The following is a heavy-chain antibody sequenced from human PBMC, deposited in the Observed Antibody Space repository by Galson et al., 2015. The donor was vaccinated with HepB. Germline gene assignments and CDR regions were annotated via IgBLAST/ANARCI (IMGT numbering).Heavy chain of an antibody. V-gene: IGHV3-30*18. CDR1: GFTFSSYG. CDR2: ISYDGSNK. D-gene: IGHD3-10*01. CDR3: AKDLSRWFGDSERPHYYYYYGMDV. J-gene: IGHJ6*02. Sequence: SLRLSCAASGFTFSSYGMHWVRQAPGKGLEWVAVISYDGSNKYYADSVKGRFTISRDNSKNTLYLQMNSLRAEDTAVYYCAKDLSRWFGDSERPHYYYYYGMDVWGQGTTVTVSS.